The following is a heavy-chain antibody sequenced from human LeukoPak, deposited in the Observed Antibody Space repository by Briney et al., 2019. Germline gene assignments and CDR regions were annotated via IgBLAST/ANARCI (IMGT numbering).Heavy chain of an antibody. CDR2: ISGSGGHT. D-gene: IGHD1-26*01. Sequence: GGSLRLSCAASGFSFSGYAMSWIRQAPGKGLEWVSGISGSGGHTHYADSVKGRFTIPRDNSKKTLYLEVFSLRADDTAVYYCAKSGSYERWFDPWGQGTLATVSS. V-gene: IGHV3-23*01. CDR3: AKSGSYERWFDP. CDR1: GFSFSGYA. J-gene: IGHJ5*02.